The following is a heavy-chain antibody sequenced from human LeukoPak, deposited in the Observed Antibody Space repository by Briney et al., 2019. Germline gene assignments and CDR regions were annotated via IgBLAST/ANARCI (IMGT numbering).Heavy chain of an antibody. J-gene: IGHJ4*02. Sequence: PGGSQRLSCAASGFTFSSYAMSWVRQAPGKGLEWVSAISGSGGSTYYADSVKGRFTISRDNSKNTLYLQMNSLRAEDTAVYYCAKGYSSWYTSRSDYWGQGTLVTVSS. D-gene: IGHD6-13*01. CDR3: AKGYSSWYTSRSDY. CDR2: ISGSGGST. V-gene: IGHV3-23*01. CDR1: GFTFSSYA.